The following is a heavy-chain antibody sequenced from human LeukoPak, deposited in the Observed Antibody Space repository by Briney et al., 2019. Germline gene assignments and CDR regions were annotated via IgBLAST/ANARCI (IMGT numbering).Heavy chain of an antibody. Sequence: SETLSLTCAVYGGSFSGYYWSWIRQPPGKGLEWIGEINHSGSTYYNPSLTSRVTISADTSKNQFSLKLSSVTAADTAVYYCARRKTGYYYFDYWGQGTLVTVSS. CDR2: INHSGST. CDR3: ARRKTGYYYFDY. D-gene: IGHD3-9*01. CDR1: GGSFSGYY. J-gene: IGHJ4*02. V-gene: IGHV4-34*01.